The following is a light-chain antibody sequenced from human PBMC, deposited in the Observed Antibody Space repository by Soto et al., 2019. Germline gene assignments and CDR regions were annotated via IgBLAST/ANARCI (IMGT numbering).Light chain of an antibody. CDR2: AAS. CDR3: QQSYSTPYT. J-gene: IGKJ2*01. Sequence: DIQMTQSPSSLSASVGDRVTITCRASQSITSYLNWYQQKPGKAPKFLIYAASSMQSGVPSRFSGGGSGTDFTLTITSLQPEDFATYYFQQSYSTPYTFGQGTKLESK. CDR1: QSITSY. V-gene: IGKV1-39*01.